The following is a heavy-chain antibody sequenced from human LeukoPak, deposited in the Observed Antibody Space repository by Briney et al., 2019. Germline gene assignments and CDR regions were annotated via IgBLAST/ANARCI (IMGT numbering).Heavy chain of an antibody. CDR3: ARDATGDGDLES. Sequence: GGSLRLSCAASGFTFRNFVMHWVRQAPGKGLEWVSVISYDGSNKYYADSVKGRFTISRDNSKNTLYLQMNSLRSEGTALYYCARDATGDGDLESWGQGTLVTVSP. CDR2: ISYDGSNK. V-gene: IGHV3-30*04. CDR1: GFTFRNFV. J-gene: IGHJ5*02. D-gene: IGHD4-17*01.